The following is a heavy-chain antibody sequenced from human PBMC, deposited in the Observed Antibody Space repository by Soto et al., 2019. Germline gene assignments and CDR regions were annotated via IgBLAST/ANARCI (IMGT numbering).Heavy chain of an antibody. CDR3: ARRIAPGYSSSPYYYGMDV. CDR1: GYSFTSYW. J-gene: IGHJ6*02. V-gene: IGHV5-51*01. CDR2: IYPGDSDT. D-gene: IGHD6-6*01. Sequence: GESLKIPCKGSGYSFTSYWIGWVRQMPGKGLEWMGIIYPGDSDTRYSPSFQGQVTISADKSISTAYLQWSSLKASDTAMYHCARRIAPGYSSSPYYYGMDVWGQGTTVTVSS.